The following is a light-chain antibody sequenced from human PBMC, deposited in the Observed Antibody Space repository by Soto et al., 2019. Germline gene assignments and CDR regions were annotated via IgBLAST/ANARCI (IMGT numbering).Light chain of an antibody. CDR3: QQFNVYPLT. V-gene: IGKV1-9*01. Sequence: DIQLTQSPSFLSASVGDRVTITCRASQGIRDFLAWYQQKPGQPPKLLIYAASTLQTGVPTRFSGIASGTEFTLIISNLHPADFATSYCQQFNVYPLTCGGGTKVEIK. CDR2: AAS. CDR1: QGIRDF. J-gene: IGKJ4*01.